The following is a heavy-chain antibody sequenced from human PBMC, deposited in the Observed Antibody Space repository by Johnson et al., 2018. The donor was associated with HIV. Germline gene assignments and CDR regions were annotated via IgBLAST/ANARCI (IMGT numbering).Heavy chain of an antibody. Sequence: VQLVESGGGLIQPGGSLRLSCAASGFTVSSNYMSWVRQAPGKGLEWVSVIYSGGSTYYADSVKGRFTISRDNSKNTLYLQMNSLRAEDTAVYYCAREPGWGRTLAFDIWGQGTMVNVSS. J-gene: IGHJ3*02. V-gene: IGHV3-53*01. D-gene: IGHD3-16*01. CDR3: AREPGWGRTLAFDI. CDR2: IYSGGST. CDR1: GFTVSSNY.